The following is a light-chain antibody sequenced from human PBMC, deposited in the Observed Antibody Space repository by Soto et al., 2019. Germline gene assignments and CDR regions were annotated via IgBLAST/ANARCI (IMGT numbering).Light chain of an antibody. V-gene: IGKV3-11*01. CDR3: QQRSNWPVT. Sequence: EIVLTQSPATLSLSPGERATLSCRASQSVSSYLAWYQQKPGQGPRLLIYDASNRATGIPARFSGSGSGTDFTLTISSLEPEDFAVYYCQQRSNWPVTFGQGTKVEIK. J-gene: IGKJ1*01. CDR2: DAS. CDR1: QSVSSY.